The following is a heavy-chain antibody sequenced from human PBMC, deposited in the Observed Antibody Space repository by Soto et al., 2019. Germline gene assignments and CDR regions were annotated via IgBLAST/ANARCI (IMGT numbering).Heavy chain of an antibody. CDR2: ISAYNGNT. V-gene: IGHV1-18*01. J-gene: IGHJ4*02. Sequence: QVQLVQSGAEVKKPGASVKVSCKASGYTFTSYGISWVRQAPGQGLEWMGWISAYNGNTNYAQKLQGRVTMTTDTXXSKAYMELRSLRSDDTAVYYCARDRGITMIASFDYWGQGTLVTVSS. CDR1: GYTFTSYG. CDR3: ARDRGITMIASFDY. D-gene: IGHD3-22*01.